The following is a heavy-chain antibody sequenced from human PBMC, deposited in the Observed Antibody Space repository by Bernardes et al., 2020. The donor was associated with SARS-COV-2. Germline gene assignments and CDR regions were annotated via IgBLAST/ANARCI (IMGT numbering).Heavy chain of an antibody. V-gene: IGHV3-74*01. CDR3: TTGAEIYYDSSGFSYYFDF. CDR2: INSDGSST. CDR1: GFTFSSYW. D-gene: IGHD3-22*01. Sequence: GGSLRLSCAASGFTFSSYWMHWVRQAPGKGLVWVSRINSDGSSTSYADSVKGRFTISGDDSKNTMYLQMNSLKTEDTAVYYCTTGAEIYYDSSGFSYYFDFWGQGTLVTVSS. J-gene: IGHJ4*02.